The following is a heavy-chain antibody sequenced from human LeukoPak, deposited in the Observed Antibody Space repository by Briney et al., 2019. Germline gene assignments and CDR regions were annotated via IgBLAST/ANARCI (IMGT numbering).Heavy chain of an antibody. CDR3: AREGAPGAFDI. D-gene: IGHD1-26*01. CDR2: ISSSGSTI. V-gene: IGHV3-48*03. Sequence: GGSLRLSCVASGFTFNNYAMHWVRQAPGKGLEWVSYISSSGSTIYYADSVKGRFTISRDNAKNSLYLQMNSLRAEDTAVYYCAREGAPGAFDIWGQGTMVTVSS. CDR1: GFTFNNYA. J-gene: IGHJ3*02.